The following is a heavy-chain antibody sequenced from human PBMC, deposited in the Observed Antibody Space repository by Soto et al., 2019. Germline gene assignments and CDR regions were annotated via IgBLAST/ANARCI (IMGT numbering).Heavy chain of an antibody. J-gene: IGHJ4*02. CDR1: GFTFNSYW. V-gene: IGHV3-74*01. CDR3: ARSYYGAYVDW. D-gene: IGHD3-10*01. CDR2: INIEGSFT. Sequence: HPGGSLRLSCAASGFTFNSYWMHWVRQAPEKGLVWVSRINIEGSFTSYADSVKGRFTISRDNAKSTVYLQMNSLRAEDTAMYYCARSYYGAYVDWWGQGTPVTVSS.